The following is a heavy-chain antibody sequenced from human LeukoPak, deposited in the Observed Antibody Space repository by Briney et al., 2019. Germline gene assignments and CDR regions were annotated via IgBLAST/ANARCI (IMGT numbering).Heavy chain of an antibody. J-gene: IGHJ5*02. CDR3: ARSSLEARPIAARANCFDP. D-gene: IGHD6-6*01. CDR2: IYTSGNT. V-gene: IGHV4-61*02. Sequence: TCXVSGGSISSGRYYWSWIRQPAGRGLEWIGRIYTSGNTNYNPSLKSRVTISVDTSKSQFSLKLSSVTAADTAVYYCARSSLEARPIAARANCFDPWGQGTLVTVSS. CDR1: GGSISSGRYY.